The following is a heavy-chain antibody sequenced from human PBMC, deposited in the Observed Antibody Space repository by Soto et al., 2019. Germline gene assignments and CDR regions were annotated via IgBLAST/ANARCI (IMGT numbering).Heavy chain of an antibody. CDR1: GGTFSSYA. D-gene: IGHD3-22*01. CDR2: IIPIFGTA. J-gene: IGHJ4*02. V-gene: IGHV1-69*06. Sequence: SVKVSCKASGGTFSSYAISWVRQAPGQGLEWMGGIIPIFGTANYAQKFQGRVTITADKSTSTAYMELSSLRSEDTAVCYCASDNYDSSGYFDYWRQGTLVTVS. CDR3: ASDNYDSSGYFDY.